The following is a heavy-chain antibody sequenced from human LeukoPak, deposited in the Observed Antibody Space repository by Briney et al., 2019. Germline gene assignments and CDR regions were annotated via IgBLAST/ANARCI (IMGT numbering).Heavy chain of an antibody. V-gene: IGHV3-15*01. D-gene: IGHD3-10*01. CDR3: TRVLLWFGELLTQYFDY. CDR2: IKSKTDGGTT. CDR1: GFPFSNYW. Sequence: KPGGSLRLSCAASGFPFSNYWMSWVRQAPGKGLEWVGRIKSKTDGGTTDYAAPVKGRFTISRDDSKNTLYLQMNSLKTEDTAVYYCTRVLLWFGELLTQYFDYWGQGTLVTVSS. J-gene: IGHJ4*02.